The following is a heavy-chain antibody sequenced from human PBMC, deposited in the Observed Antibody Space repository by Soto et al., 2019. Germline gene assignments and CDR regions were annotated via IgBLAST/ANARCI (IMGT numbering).Heavy chain of an antibody. D-gene: IGHD3-22*01. CDR3: APTWGDSSGYPLFDY. V-gene: IGHV3-48*03. Sequence: GGSLRLSCAASGFTFSSYEMNWVRQAPGKGLEWVSYISSSGSTIYYADSVKGRFTISRDNAKNSLYLQMNSLRAEDTAVYYCAPTWGDSSGYPLFDYWGQGTLVTVSS. J-gene: IGHJ4*02. CDR2: ISSSGSTI. CDR1: GFTFSSYE.